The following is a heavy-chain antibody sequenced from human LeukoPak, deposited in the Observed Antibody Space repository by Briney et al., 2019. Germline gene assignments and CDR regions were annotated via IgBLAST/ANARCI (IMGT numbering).Heavy chain of an antibody. V-gene: IGHV3-53*05. CDR2: IYSGGST. D-gene: IGHD3-22*01. CDR1: GFTVSSNY. CDR3: AKDRADYYDSSGSRSHFDY. J-gene: IGHJ4*02. Sequence: PGGSLRLSCAASGFTVSSNYMSWVRQAPGKGLEWVSVIYSGGSTYYADSVKGRFTISRDNSKNTLYLQMNSLRAEDTAVYYCAKDRADYYDSSGSRSHFDYWGQGTLVTVSS.